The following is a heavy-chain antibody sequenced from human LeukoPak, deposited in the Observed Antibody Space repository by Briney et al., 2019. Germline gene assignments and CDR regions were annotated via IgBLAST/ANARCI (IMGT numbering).Heavy chain of an antibody. Sequence: SVKVSCKASGGTFSSYAISWVRQAPGQGLEWMGGIIPIFGTANYAQKFQGRVTITADESTSTAYMELSSLRSEDTAVYYCARGAIPSGYDPAYSYYGMDVWGQGTTVTVSS. J-gene: IGHJ6*02. CDR3: ARGAIPSGYDPAYSYYGMDV. CDR1: GGTFSSYA. D-gene: IGHD5-12*01. CDR2: IIPIFGTA. V-gene: IGHV1-69*13.